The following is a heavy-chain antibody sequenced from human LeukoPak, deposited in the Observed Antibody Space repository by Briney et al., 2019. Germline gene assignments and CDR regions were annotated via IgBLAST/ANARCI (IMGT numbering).Heavy chain of an antibody. Sequence: SETLSLTCTVSGGSISSYYWSWIRQPPGKGLEWIGYIYYSGSTNYNPSLKSRVTISVDTSKNQFSLKLSSVTAADTAVYYCARSLRAAASLYYYMDVWAKGPRSPPP. CDR1: GGSISSYY. CDR3: ARSLRAAASLYYYMDV. D-gene: IGHD3-16*02. J-gene: IGHJ6*03. V-gene: IGHV4-59*01. CDR2: IYYSGST.